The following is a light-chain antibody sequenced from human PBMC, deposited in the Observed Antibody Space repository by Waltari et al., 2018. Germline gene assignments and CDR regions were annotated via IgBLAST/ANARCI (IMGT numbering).Light chain of an antibody. CDR2: RAS. V-gene: IGKV1-5*03. CDR1: QSIGSR. CDR3: QQYESYPET. Sequence: DIQLTQSPSTLSASVGDRITLTCRASQSIGSRLAWFRQKAGKAPELLMYRASILENGVPSRYSGSGSETEFTLTISSLQPDDFATYYCQQYESYPETFGQGTKVEVK. J-gene: IGKJ1*01.